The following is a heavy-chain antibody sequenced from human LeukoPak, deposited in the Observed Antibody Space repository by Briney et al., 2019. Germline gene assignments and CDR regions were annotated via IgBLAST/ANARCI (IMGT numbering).Heavy chain of an antibody. Sequence: SETLSLTCTVSGGSISSYYWSWIRQPPGKGLEWIGYIYYSGSTNYNPSLKSRVTISVDTSKNQFFLKLSSVTAADTAVYYCARAGSSWRPGGGPFDYWGQGTLVTVSS. CDR2: IYYSGST. CDR3: ARAGSSWRPGGGPFDY. J-gene: IGHJ4*02. D-gene: IGHD6-13*01. V-gene: IGHV4-59*01. CDR1: GGSISSYY.